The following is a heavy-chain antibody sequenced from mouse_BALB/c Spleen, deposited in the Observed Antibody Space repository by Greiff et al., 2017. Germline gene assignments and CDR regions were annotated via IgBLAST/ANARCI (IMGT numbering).Heavy chain of an antibody. CDR2: ISSGGSYT. D-gene: IGHD4-1*02. CDR1: GFTFSSYA. CDR3: ARAPSTGRFAY. V-gene: IGHV5-9-4*01. Sequence: EVQRVESGGGLVKPGGSLKLSCAASGFTFSSYAMSWVRQSPEKRLEWVAEISSGGSYTYYPDTVTGRFTISRDNAKNTLYLEMSSLRSEDTAMYYCARAPSTGRFAYWGQGTLVTVSA. J-gene: IGHJ3*01.